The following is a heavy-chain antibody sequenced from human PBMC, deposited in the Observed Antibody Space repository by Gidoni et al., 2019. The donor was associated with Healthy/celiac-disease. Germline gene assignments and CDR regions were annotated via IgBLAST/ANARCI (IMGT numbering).Heavy chain of an antibody. Sequence: EVQLLESGGGLVQPGGSLRLSCAASGFTFSSYAMSWVRQAPGKGLEWVSGISGSGGSTYYADSVKGRFTISRDNSKNTLYLQMNSLRAEDTAVYYCAKSLYGGNWFDPWGQGTLVTVSS. CDR3: AKSLYGGNWFDP. V-gene: IGHV3-23*01. CDR2: ISGSGGST. J-gene: IGHJ5*02. CDR1: GFTFSSYA. D-gene: IGHD4-17*01.